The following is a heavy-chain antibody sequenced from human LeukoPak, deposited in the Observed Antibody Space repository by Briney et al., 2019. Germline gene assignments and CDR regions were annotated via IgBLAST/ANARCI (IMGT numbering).Heavy chain of an antibody. CDR2: ISSDGSNK. J-gene: IGHJ3*02. V-gene: IGHV3-30-3*01. CDR1: GVTFSSYA. CDR3: ARDQDALTGNGAFDI. D-gene: IGHD3-9*01. Sequence: GRSLRLTCAGSGVTFSSYAMQWVRQAPGKGLEWVAVISSDGSNKYYADSVKGRFTISRDNSKSTLYLQMNSLRPEDSALYYCARDQDALTGNGAFDIWGRGTMVTVSS.